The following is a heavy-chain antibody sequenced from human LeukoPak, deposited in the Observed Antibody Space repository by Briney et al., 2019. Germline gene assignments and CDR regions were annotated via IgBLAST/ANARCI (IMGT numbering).Heavy chain of an antibody. CDR2: IKEDGSDT. Sequence: PGGSLRLSCAASGFTFSTYWMDWGRQAAGKGLEWVASIKEDGSDTNYVGSVRGRFTVYRDNTKNSLYLQMNSLRADDTAVYYCASDRAYSQFDYWGQGTLVTVSS. CDR3: ASDRAYSQFDY. CDR1: GFTFSTYW. D-gene: IGHD2-15*01. J-gene: IGHJ4*02. V-gene: IGHV3-7*01.